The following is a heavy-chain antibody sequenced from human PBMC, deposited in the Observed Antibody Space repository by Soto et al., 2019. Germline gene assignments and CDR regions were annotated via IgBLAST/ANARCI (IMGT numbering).Heavy chain of an antibody. Sequence: QVQLVQSGAEVKKPGSSVKVSCKASGGTFSNSAVIWVRQAPGQGLEWMGGIIPIFGTVNYAQNLQGRVTITAYESRSTVFMERSSRRSDDTAVYFWARYCSPAGYFETSGYPYWGQGTLVTVSS. CDR1: GGTFSNSA. CDR2: IIPIFGTV. J-gene: IGHJ4*02. D-gene: IGHD3-22*01. CDR3: ARYCSPAGYFETSGYPY. V-gene: IGHV1-69*12.